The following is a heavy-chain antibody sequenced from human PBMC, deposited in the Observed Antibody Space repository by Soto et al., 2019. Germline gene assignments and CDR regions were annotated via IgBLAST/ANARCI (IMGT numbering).Heavy chain of an antibody. CDR2: IYYSGST. J-gene: IGHJ6*02. Sequence: QVQLQESGPGLVKPSETLSLTCTVSGGSVSSGSYYWSWIRQPPGKGLEWIGYIYYSGSTNYNPSLKSRVTISVDTSKHQFSLKLSSVTAADTAVYYCARNHGAYGQNYYYYGMDVWGQGTTVTVSS. CDR1: GGSVSSGSYY. V-gene: IGHV4-61*01. CDR3: ARNHGAYGQNYYYYGMDV. D-gene: IGHD3-10*01.